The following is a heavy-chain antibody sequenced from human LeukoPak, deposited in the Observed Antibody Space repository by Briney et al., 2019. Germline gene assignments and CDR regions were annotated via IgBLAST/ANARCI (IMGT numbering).Heavy chain of an antibody. CDR1: GFTFNSYG. CDR2: IGFDGSNR. CDR3: ARATFRPNWFDP. Sequence: GRSLRLSCAASGFTFNSYGMHWVRQAPGKGLEWVAGIGFDGSNRQYADSLKSRFSISRDNPKTTLYLQMNDLRAEDTAVYYCARATFRPNWFDPWGQGTLVTVSS. V-gene: IGHV3-33*01. D-gene: IGHD3-16*01. J-gene: IGHJ5*02.